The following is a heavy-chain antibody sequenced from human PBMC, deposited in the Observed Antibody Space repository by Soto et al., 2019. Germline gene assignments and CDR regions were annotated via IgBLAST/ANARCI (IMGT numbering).Heavy chain of an antibody. J-gene: IGHJ6*02. V-gene: IGHV1-2*02. D-gene: IGHD2-2*01. Sequence: ASVEVSCKASGYTFTGYYIHWVRQAPGQGLEWMGWINPNSGGTNYEQKFQGRVTMTRDTSISTAYMELSRLRSDDTAVYYCARDLYCSSTSRYADYGMDVWGQGTTVTV. CDR1: GYTFTGYY. CDR3: ARDLYCSSTSRYADYGMDV. CDR2: INPNSGGT.